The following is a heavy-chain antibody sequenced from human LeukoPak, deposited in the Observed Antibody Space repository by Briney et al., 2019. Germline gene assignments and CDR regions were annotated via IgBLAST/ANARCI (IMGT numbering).Heavy chain of an antibody. J-gene: IGHJ3*02. CDR3: AKIAHYYDSNGYPELDPFDI. V-gene: IGHV3-23*01. CDR2: ISGSGDTT. D-gene: IGHD3-22*01. CDR1: GFTFTSYG. Sequence: GGSLRLSCAASGFTFTSYGMSWVRQGPGRGLEWVSAISGSGDTTYYADSVRGRFTISRDNSKNTLYVQMKSLRAEDTAVYYCAKIAHYYDSNGYPELDPFDIWGQGTMVTISS.